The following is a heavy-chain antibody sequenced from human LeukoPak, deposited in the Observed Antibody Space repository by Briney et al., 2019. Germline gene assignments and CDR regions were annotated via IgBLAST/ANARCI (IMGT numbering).Heavy chain of an antibody. CDR3: ARGRVSSSTYYSTYYYYFYMDV. CDR1: GGSISSYY. V-gene: IGHV4-59*01. Sequence: KASETLSLTCTVSGGSISSYYWSWIRQPPGKGLEWIGYIYYSGSTNFNPSLNGRVTISRDTSKNHFSLRLRSVTAADTAVYFCARGRVSSSTYYSTYYYYFYMDVWGKGTTVTVSS. J-gene: IGHJ6*03. CDR2: IYYSGST. D-gene: IGHD3-22*01.